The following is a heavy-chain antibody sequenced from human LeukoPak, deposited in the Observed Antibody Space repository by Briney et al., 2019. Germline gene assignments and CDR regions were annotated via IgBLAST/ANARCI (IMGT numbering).Heavy chain of an antibody. CDR2: IYYSGST. V-gene: IGHV4-59*11. CDR1: GGSISSHY. D-gene: IGHD6-13*01. CDR3: ARAAADPYYYYYYMDV. Sequence: SETLSVTCTVSGGSISSHYWSWIRQPPGKGLEWIGYIYYSGSTNYNPSLKSRVTISVDTSKNQFSLKLSSVTAADTAVYYCARAAADPYYYYYYMDVWGKGTTVTVSS. J-gene: IGHJ6*03.